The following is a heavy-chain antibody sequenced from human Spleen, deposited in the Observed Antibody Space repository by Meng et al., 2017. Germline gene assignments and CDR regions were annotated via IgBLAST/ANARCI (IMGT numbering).Heavy chain of an antibody. CDR2: MKSNVDGGTV. CDR1: GFTFSNAW. Sequence: GESLKISCAASGFTFSNAWMTWVRQAPGKGLEWIGRMKSNVDGGTVDYAAAVKCRFFISSDDSENTFYLQMNSLKSEDTAVYYCSSHVDYWGQGTLVTVSS. CDR3: SSHVDY. V-gene: IGHV3-15*01. J-gene: IGHJ4*01.